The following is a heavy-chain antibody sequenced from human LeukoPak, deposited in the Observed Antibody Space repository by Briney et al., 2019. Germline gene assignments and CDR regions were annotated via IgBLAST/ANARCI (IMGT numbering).Heavy chain of an antibody. CDR3: ARRDYGDPYAFDI. CDR1: GFTFSSYE. CDR2: ISSSGSTI. J-gene: IGHJ3*02. D-gene: IGHD4-17*01. V-gene: IGHV3-48*03. Sequence: SGGSLRLSCAASGFTFSSYEMNWVRQAPGKGPEWVSYISSSGSTIYYADSVKGRFTISRDNAKNSLYLQMNSLRAEDTAVYYCARRDYGDPYAFDIWGQGTMVTVSS.